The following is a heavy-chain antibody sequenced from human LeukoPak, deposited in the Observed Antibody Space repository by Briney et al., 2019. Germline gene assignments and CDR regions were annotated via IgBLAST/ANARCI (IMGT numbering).Heavy chain of an antibody. J-gene: IGHJ4*02. CDR3: VREEAYCSGTSCFRFFDY. Sequence: GGSLRLSCGASGFTFSSYEINWVRQAPGKGLEWISYISSGGSIFYTADSVMGRFTISRDNAKNSLYLQMNSLRAEDTAVYYCVREEAYCSGTSCFRFFDYWGQGTLVSVSS. CDR1: GFTFSSYE. CDR2: ISSGGSIF. V-gene: IGHV3-48*03. D-gene: IGHD2-15*01.